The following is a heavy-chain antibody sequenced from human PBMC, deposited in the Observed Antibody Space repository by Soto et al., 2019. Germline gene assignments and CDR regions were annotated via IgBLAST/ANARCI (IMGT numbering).Heavy chain of an antibody. V-gene: IGHV1-18*04. J-gene: IGHJ3*01. CDR3: ARVVGITALVGASDV. Sequence: GASVKVSCKASGYTFNTYEINWVRQAPGQGLEWMGRVSPFNDNTNYARKFQGRVTMTTDTSTSTAYMELKSLKSDDTAVYFCARVVGITALVGASDVWGQGTMVTVSS. D-gene: IGHD1-26*01. CDR2: VSPFNDNT. CDR1: GYTFNTYE.